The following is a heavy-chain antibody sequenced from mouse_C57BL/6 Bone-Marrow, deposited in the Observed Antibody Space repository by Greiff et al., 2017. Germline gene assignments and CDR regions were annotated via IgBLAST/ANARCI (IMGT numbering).Heavy chain of an antibody. J-gene: IGHJ1*03. CDR2: ISSGGAYI. V-gene: IGHV5-9-1*02. CDR1: GFTFSSYA. Sequence: EVKLVESGEGLVKPGGSLKLSCAASGFTFSSYAMSWVRQTPEKRLEWVAYISSGGAYIYYADTVKGRFTISRDNARNTLYLQMSSLKSEDTAMYYCTNYYGSSYWYFDVWGTGTTVTVSS. CDR3: TNYYGSSYWYFDV. D-gene: IGHD1-1*01.